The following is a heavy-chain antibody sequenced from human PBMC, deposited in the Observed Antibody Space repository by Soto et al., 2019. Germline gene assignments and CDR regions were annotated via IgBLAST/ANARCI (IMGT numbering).Heavy chain of an antibody. CDR2: ISGSGGST. J-gene: IGHJ4*02. V-gene: IGHV3-23*01. D-gene: IGHD3-10*01. CDR3: AKHYYGSGFRGDFDY. CDR1: GFTFSSYA. Sequence: GGSLRLSCAASGFTFSSYAMSWVRQAPGKGLEWVSAISGSGGSTYYADSVKGRFTISRDNSKNTLYLQMNSLRAEDTAVYYCAKHYYGSGFRGDFDYWGQGTLVTVSS.